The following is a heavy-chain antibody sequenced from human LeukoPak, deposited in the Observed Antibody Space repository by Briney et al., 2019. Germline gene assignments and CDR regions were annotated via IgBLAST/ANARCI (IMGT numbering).Heavy chain of an antibody. CDR1: GFTFSDYY. D-gene: IGHD4-11*01. CDR3: ARCDSNNYYYYYMDV. Sequence: GGSLRLSCAASGFTFSDYYMSWIRQAPGKGLEWVSYISSSGSTIYYADSVKGRFTISRDNAKNSLYLQMNSLRAEDTAVYYCARCDSNNYYYYYMDVWGKGATVTVSS. CDR2: ISSSGSTI. J-gene: IGHJ6*03. V-gene: IGHV3-11*04.